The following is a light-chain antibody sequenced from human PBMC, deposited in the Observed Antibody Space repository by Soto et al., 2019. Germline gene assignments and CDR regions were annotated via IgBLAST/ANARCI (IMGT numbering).Light chain of an antibody. CDR1: QGIRNY. CDR3: QKYSSVPV. V-gene: IGKV1-27*01. Sequence: DIQMTQSPPSLSASVGDRVTITCRASQGIRNYVAWYQQIPGKAPKLLIYAASTLQSGVPSRFSGSGSGTVFTLTINGLQPDDVATYSCQKYSSVPVFGPGTKVEIK. CDR2: AAS. J-gene: IGKJ3*01.